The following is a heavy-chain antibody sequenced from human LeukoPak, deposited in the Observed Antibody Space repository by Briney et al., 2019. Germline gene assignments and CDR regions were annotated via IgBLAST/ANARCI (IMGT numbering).Heavy chain of an antibody. Sequence: GGSLRLSCAASGFTFSSSAIHWVRQAPGKGLEWLGRIKSKTDGGTIDYAAPVKGRFTISRDDSKNTLYLQMNSLKTEDTAVYYCATDGLVAKILPYFDHWGQGTLVTVSS. CDR1: GFTFSSSA. V-gene: IGHV3-15*01. J-gene: IGHJ4*02. CDR2: IKSKTDGGTI. D-gene: IGHD5-12*01. CDR3: ATDGLVAKILPYFDH.